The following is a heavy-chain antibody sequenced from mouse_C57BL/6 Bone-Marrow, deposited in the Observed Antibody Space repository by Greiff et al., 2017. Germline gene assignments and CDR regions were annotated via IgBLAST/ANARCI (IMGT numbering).Heavy chain of an antibody. D-gene: IGHD5-5*01. J-gene: IGHJ2*01. CDR3: TGYPVDY. Sequence: EVKVEESGGGLVQPGGSMKLSCVASGFTFSNYWMNWVRQSPEKGLEWVAQIRLKSDNYATHYVESVKGRFTISRDDSKSSVYLQMNNLRAEDTGIYYCTGYPVDYWGQGTTLTVSS. CDR2: IRLKSDNYAT. CDR1: GFTFSNYW. V-gene: IGHV6-3*01.